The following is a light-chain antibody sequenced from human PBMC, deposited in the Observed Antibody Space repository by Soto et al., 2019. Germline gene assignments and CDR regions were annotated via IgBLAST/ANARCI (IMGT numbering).Light chain of an antibody. CDR1: SSNVGSYKL. CDR3: CSSGGSPTYV. J-gene: IGLJ1*01. V-gene: IGLV2-23*02. Sequence: QSVLTQPASVSGSPGQSITISCTGTSSNVGSYKLVSWYQQHPGKAPKLMIFEVNKRPSGVSNRFSGSKSGNTASLTISGLKVEDEADYYCCSSGGSPTYVFGTGPKVTV. CDR2: EVN.